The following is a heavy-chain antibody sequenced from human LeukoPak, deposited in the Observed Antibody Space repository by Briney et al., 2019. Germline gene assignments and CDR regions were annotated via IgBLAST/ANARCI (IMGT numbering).Heavy chain of an antibody. J-gene: IGHJ4*02. CDR2: INPNSGGT. Sequence: GASVKVSCKASGYTFTGYYMHWVRQAPGQGLEWMGWINPNSGGTNYAQKFQGRVTMTRDTSISTAYMELSRLRSDDTAVCYCARDDSGYEFTRFDYWGQGTLVTVSS. V-gene: IGHV1-2*02. CDR1: GYTFTGYY. CDR3: ARDDSGYEFTRFDY. D-gene: IGHD5-12*01.